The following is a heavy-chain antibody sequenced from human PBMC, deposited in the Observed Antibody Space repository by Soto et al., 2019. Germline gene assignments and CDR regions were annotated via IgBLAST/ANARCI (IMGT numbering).Heavy chain of an antibody. Sequence: LRLSCVASGFTFSSYGMHWVRQAPGKGLEWVAIIWHDGSDKYYGDFVKGRFTISRDNSKNTLYLQMNTLRAEDTAVYYCAYGTLSYYFDYWGQGTLVTVSS. CDR1: GFTFSSYG. J-gene: IGHJ4*02. CDR2: IWHDGSDK. CDR3: AYGTLSYYFDY. V-gene: IGHV3-33*01. D-gene: IGHD3-10*01.